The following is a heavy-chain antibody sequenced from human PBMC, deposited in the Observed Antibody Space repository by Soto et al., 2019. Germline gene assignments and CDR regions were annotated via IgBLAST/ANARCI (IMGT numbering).Heavy chain of an antibody. CDR3: AHLYGDYVSDAFDI. Sequence: QITLKESGPPLVKPTQTLTLTCTFSGFSLSTSGVGVGWIRQPPGKALEWLALIYWDDDKRYSPSLKSRLTITKDTSKNQVVLTMTNMDPVDTATYYCAHLYGDYVSDAFDIWGQGTMVTVSS. J-gene: IGHJ3*02. V-gene: IGHV2-5*02. CDR1: GFSLSTSGVG. D-gene: IGHD4-17*01. CDR2: IYWDDDK.